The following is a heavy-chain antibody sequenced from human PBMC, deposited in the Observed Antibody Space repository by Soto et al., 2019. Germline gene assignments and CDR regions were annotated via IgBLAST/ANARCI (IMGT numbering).Heavy chain of an antibody. J-gene: IGHJ4*02. V-gene: IGHV3-53*01. CDR3: APRGGGGGY. Sequence: EVQLVESGGGLIQPGGSLRLSCAVSGFTVSNNYMSWVRQAPGKGLEGVSVIYSGGYTAYGDSVKGRFTISRDNSKNTSYLQNNRRGTDDRAVDYCAPRGGGGGYWGQGTLVTVSS. CDR2: IYSGGYT. D-gene: IGHD3-10*01. CDR1: GFTVSNNY.